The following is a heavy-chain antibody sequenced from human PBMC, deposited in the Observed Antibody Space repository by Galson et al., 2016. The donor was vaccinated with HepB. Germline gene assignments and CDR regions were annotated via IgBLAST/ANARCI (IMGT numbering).Heavy chain of an antibody. CDR1: GYNFTTHW. CDR3: ARLILVRGPIVDDAFDI. CDR2: SDPRDSYN. D-gene: IGHD3-10*01. V-gene: IGHV5-10-1*01. J-gene: IGHJ3*02. Sequence: QSGAEVKKPGESLRISCKVSGYNFTTHWITWVRQMPGKGLEWMGRSDPRDSYNQYSPSFKGHVTMSVDKSVNTAYLQWSSLKASDTAMYYCARLILVRGPIVDDAFDIWGQGTAVTVSS.